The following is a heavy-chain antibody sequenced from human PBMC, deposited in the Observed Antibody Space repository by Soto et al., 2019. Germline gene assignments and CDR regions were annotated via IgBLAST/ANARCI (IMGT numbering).Heavy chain of an antibody. CDR2: INPGGIT. V-gene: IGHV4-34*01. Sequence: PSETLSLTCAVYGGSLSGYYWTWIRQPPGKGLEWIGEINPGGITNYNPSVKSRLTISLDTSQKQVSLELTSVTAADTAVYYCARSPLTYDYVRQTWSEVGDSFDIWGRGTLVTVSS. CDR1: GGSLSGYY. D-gene: IGHD3-16*01. CDR3: ARSPLTYDYVRQTWSEVGDSFDI. J-gene: IGHJ3*02.